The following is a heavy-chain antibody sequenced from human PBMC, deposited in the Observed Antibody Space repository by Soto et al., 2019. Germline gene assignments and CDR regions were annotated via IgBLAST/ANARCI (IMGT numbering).Heavy chain of an antibody. Sequence: SQTLSLPCAISGDSVSSNSAAWNWIRQSPSRGLEWLGRTYYRSKWYNDYAVSVKSRITINPDTSKNQFSLQLNSVTPEDTAVYYCARESIAARRGYYYYYYYMDVWGKGTTVTVSS. J-gene: IGHJ6*03. CDR3: ARESIAARRGYYYYYYYMDV. D-gene: IGHD6-6*01. CDR2: TYYRSKWYN. V-gene: IGHV6-1*01. CDR1: GDSVSSNSAA.